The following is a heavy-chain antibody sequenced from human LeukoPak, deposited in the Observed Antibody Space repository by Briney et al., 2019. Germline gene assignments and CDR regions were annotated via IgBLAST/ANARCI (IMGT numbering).Heavy chain of an antibody. Sequence: SETLSLTCSVSCRSISSYYWSWIRQPAGKGLEWIGRIYSRGSANYNPSLMSRVTISVDTSGNQFSLKLSSVTAADTAVYYCARDTPSSSWYPIEYWGEGTLVTVSS. V-gene: IGHV4-4*07. CDR1: CRSISSYY. CDR2: IYSRGSA. D-gene: IGHD6-13*01. CDR3: ARDTPSSSWYPIEY. J-gene: IGHJ4*02.